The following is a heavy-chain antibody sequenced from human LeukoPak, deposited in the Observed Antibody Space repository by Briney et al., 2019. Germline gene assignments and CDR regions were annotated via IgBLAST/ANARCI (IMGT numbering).Heavy chain of an antibody. CDR2: IYYSGST. V-gene: IGHV4-59*01. J-gene: IGHJ5*02. CDR1: GGSISSYY. Sequence: PSETLSLTCTVSGGSISSYYWSWIRQPPGKGLEWIGYIYYSGSTNYNPSLKSRVTISVDTSKNQFSLKLSSVTAADTAVYYCARGSGDLVVISEWWLDPWGQGTLVTVSS. D-gene: IGHD3-22*01. CDR3: ARGSGDLVVISEWWLDP.